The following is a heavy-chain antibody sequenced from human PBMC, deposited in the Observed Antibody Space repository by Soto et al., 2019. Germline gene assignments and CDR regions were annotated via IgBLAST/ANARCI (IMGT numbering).Heavy chain of an antibody. CDR1: GGSISSSSYY. CDR3: ARLGSGCSSTSCLEISRGTDDYYYYGMDV. J-gene: IGHJ6*02. D-gene: IGHD2-2*01. V-gene: IGHV4-39*01. CDR2: IYYSGST. Sequence: PSETLSLTCTVSGGSISSSSYYWGWIRQPPGKGLEWIGSIYYSGSTYYNPSLKSRVTISVDTSKNQFSLKLSSVTAADTAVYYCARLGSGCSSTSCLEISRGTDDYYYYGMDVWGQGTTGTVSS.